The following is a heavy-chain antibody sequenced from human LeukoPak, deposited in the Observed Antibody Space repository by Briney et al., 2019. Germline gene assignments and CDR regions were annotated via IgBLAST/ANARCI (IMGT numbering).Heavy chain of an antibody. CDR2: IYYSGST. D-gene: IGHD4-17*01. Sequence: SETLSLTCTVSGGSISSHYWSWIRQPPGKGLEWIGYIYYSGSTNYNPSLKSRVTISVDTSKNQFSLKLSSVTAADTAVYYCARQYGDYLDYWGQGTLVTVSS. CDR3: ARQYGDYLDY. J-gene: IGHJ4*02. CDR1: GGSISSHY. V-gene: IGHV4-59*08.